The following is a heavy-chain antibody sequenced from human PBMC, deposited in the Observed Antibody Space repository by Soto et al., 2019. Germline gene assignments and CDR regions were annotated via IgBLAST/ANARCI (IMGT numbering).Heavy chain of an antibody. V-gene: IGHV1-8*01. CDR1: GYTFTTYD. D-gene: IGHD5-12*01. J-gene: IGHJ4*02. CDR2: MNLNSGNT. Sequence: QVQLVQSGAEVKKPGASVKVSCKASGYTFTTYDINWVRQATGQGLEWMGWMNLNSGNTDYAQSFQGRVTMNRNPSISTAYMELNSLKSEDTAVYYCARDGYNSDFDYWGQGTLVTVSS. CDR3: ARDGYNSDFDY.